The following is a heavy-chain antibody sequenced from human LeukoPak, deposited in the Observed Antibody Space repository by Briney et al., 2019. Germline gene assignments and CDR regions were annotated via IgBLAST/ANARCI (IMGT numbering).Heavy chain of an antibody. D-gene: IGHD2-8*02. Sequence: GGSLRLSCAASGFTFSDYNMGWIRQAPGKGLEWVSSISRSGSTKYYADSVKGRFTISRDNAKNSLFLQMNSLRAEDTAVYYCARELVVPYYYYYMDVWGKGTTVTISS. J-gene: IGHJ6*03. CDR1: GFTFSDYN. CDR3: ARELVVPYYYYYMDV. V-gene: IGHV3-11*01. CDR2: ISRSGSTK.